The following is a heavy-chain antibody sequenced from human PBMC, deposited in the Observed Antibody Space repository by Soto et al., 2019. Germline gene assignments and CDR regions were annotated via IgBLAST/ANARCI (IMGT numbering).Heavy chain of an antibody. V-gene: IGHV1-69*05. J-gene: IGHJ6*02. Sequence: ASVKVSCKASGGTLSSYVISWVRQAPGQGLEWMGGIIPIYGTANYAEKFQGRVTMTRDTSTSTVYMELSSLRSEDTAVYYCATDGTYSSSSYYYYYGMDVWGQETTVTVSS. CDR3: ATDGTYSSSSYYYYYGMDV. CDR1: GGTLSSYV. D-gene: IGHD6-6*01. CDR2: IIPIYGTA.